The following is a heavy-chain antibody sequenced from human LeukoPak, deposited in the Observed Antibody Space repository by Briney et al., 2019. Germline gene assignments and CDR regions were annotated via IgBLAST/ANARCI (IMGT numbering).Heavy chain of an antibody. J-gene: IGHJ3*02. V-gene: IGHV4-59*01. CDR2: IYYSGST. CDR3: ARGAITRRDAFDI. Sequence: SETLSLTCTVSGGSISSYYWSWIRQPPGKGLEWIGYIYYSGSTNYNPSLKSRVTISVDTSKNQFSLKLSSVTAADTAVYYCARGAITRRDAFDIWGQVTMVTFSS. D-gene: IGHD2-2*01. CDR1: GGSISSYY.